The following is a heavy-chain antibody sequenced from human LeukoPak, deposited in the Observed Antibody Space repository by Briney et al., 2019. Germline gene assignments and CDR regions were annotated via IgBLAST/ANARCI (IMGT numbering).Heavy chain of an antibody. V-gene: IGHV6-1*01. D-gene: IGHD3-3*01. CDR2: TYYRSKWYN. J-gene: IGHJ4*02. CDR1: GDSVSSNSAA. Sequence: SQTLSLTCAISGDSVSSNSAAWNWIRQSPSRGLEWLGRTYYRSKWYNDYAVSVRSRIIINPDTSKNQFSLQLNSVTPEDMAVYYCAREPEGLIRFYYFDYWGQGTLVTVSS. CDR3: AREPEGLIRFYYFDY.